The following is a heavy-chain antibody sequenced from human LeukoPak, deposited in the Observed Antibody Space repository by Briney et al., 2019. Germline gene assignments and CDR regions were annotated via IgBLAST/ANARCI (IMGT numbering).Heavy chain of an antibody. CDR3: ARGPERGSSPYYHYGMDV. CDR2: TRDKGNSYTT. CDR1: GFSFSDHH. J-gene: IGHJ6*02. D-gene: IGHD1-26*01. V-gene: IGHV3-72*01. Sequence: GGSLRLSCAASGFSFSDHHMDWVRQAPGKGLEWVGRTRDKGNSYTTEYAASVKGRFTVSRDDSKNSVDLQMNSLRIEDTAVYYCARGPERGSSPYYHYGMDVWGQGTTVTVSS.